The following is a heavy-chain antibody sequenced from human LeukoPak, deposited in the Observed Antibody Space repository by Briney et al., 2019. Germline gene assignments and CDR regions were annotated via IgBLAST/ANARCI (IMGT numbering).Heavy chain of an antibody. V-gene: IGHV4-59*08. CDR3: ATTQGNLFGY. J-gene: IGHJ4*02. CDR2: IYYSGST. D-gene: IGHD1-7*01. Sequence: SETLSLTCTVSGASITSYYWSWIRQSPGKGPEWIGYIYYSGSTTYNPSLKSRVTISVDTSENQFSLNLTSVTAADTVVYYCATTQGNLFGYWGQGNLATVSS. CDR1: GASITSYY.